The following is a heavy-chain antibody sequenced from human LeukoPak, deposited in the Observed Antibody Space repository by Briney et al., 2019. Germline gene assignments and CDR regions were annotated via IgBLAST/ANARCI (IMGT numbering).Heavy chain of an antibody. CDR2: IYSGGST. CDR3: AREASYYYDSSGTYSDAFDI. V-gene: IGHV3-53*01. CDR1: GFTVSSNY. J-gene: IGHJ3*02. D-gene: IGHD3-22*01. Sequence: GGSLRLSCAASGFTVSSNYMSWVRQAPGKGLEWVSVIYSGGSTYYADSVEGRFTISRDNSKNTLYLQMNSLRAEDTAVYYCAREASYYYDSSGTYSDAFDIWGQGIMVTVSS.